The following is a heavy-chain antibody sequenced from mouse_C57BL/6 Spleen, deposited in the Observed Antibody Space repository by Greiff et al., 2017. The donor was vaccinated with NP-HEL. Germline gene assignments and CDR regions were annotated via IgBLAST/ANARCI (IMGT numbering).Heavy chain of an antibody. J-gene: IGHJ2*01. CDR2: INPGSGGT. Sequence: QVQLQQSGAELVRPGTSVKVSCKASGYAFTKYLIEWVKQRTGQGLEWIRVINPGSGGTNYNETFKGKATLTADKSSSTAYMQLSSLTSEDAAVYFCAREGAIVTPFDYWGQGTTLTVSS. D-gene: IGHD2-5*01. CDR3: AREGAIVTPFDY. V-gene: IGHV1-54*01. CDR1: GYAFTKYL.